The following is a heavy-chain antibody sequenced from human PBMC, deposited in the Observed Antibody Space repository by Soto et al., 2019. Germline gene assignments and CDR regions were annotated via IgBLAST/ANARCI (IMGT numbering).Heavy chain of an antibody. Sequence: GGSLRLSCAASGFTFSSYGMHWVRQAPGKGLEWVAVIWYDGSNKYYADSVKGRFTISRDNSKNTLCLQMNSLRAEDTAVYYCARSGDFKWFGASGYYYYYGMDVWGQGTTVTVSS. J-gene: IGHJ6*02. V-gene: IGHV3-33*01. CDR3: ARSGDFKWFGASGYYYYYGMDV. CDR1: GFTFSSYG. CDR2: IWYDGSNK. D-gene: IGHD3-10*01.